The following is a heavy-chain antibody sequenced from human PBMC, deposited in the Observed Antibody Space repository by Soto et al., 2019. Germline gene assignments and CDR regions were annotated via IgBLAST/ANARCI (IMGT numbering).Heavy chain of an antibody. Sequence: SETLSLTCTVSGGSISSGDYYWSWIRQPPGKGLEWIGYIYYSGSTYYNPSLKSRVTISVDTSKNQFSLKLSSVTAADTAVYYCARVPYGSGSYTPAYYYYYGMDVWGQGTTVTVSS. D-gene: IGHD3-10*01. CDR2: IYYSGST. V-gene: IGHV4-30-4*01. CDR3: ARVPYGSGSYTPAYYYYYGMDV. CDR1: GGSISSGDYY. J-gene: IGHJ6*02.